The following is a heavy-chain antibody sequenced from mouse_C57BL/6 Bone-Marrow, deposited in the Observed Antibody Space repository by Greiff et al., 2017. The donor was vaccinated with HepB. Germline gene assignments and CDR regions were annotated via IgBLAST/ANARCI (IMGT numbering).Heavy chain of an antibody. Sequence: QVQLQQSGAELVMPGASVKLSCKASGYTFTSYWMHWVKQRPGQGLEWIGEIDPSDSYTNYNQKFKGKSTLTVDKSSSTAYMQLSSLTSEDSAVYYCARSVTLDYWGQGTTLTVSS. CDR1: GYTFTSYW. V-gene: IGHV1-69*01. D-gene: IGHD2-1*01. J-gene: IGHJ2*01. CDR2: IDPSDSYT. CDR3: ARSVTLDY.